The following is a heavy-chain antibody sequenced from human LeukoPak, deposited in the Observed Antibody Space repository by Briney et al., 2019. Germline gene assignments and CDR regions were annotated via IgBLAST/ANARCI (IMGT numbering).Heavy chain of an antibody. Sequence: GGSLRLSCAASGFTFSSYAMPWVRQAPGKGLEWVAVISYDGSNKYYADSVKGRFTISRDNSKNTLYLQMNSLRAEDTAVYYCARDPSPEGVVISWFDPWGQGTLVTVSS. CDR1: GFTFSSYA. CDR3: ARDPSPEGVVISWFDP. V-gene: IGHV3-30-3*01. CDR2: ISYDGSNK. J-gene: IGHJ5*02. D-gene: IGHD3-3*01.